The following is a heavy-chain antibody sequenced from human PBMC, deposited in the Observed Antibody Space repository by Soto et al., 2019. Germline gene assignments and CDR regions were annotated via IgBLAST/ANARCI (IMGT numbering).Heavy chain of an antibody. CDR3: ASEFTEDVDGPTPLYFDY. J-gene: IGHJ4*02. Sequence: PSETLSLTCSVSGDSISSYYRSWIRQSAWKGLEWIGRTYVTGDTNYNPTLKSRVTMSLDTSKNQLSLKLSSVTAADTAVYFCASEFTEDVDGPTPLYFDYWGQGNPVTVSS. CDR1: GDSISSYY. CDR2: TYVTGDT. D-gene: IGHD5-12*01. V-gene: IGHV4-4*07.